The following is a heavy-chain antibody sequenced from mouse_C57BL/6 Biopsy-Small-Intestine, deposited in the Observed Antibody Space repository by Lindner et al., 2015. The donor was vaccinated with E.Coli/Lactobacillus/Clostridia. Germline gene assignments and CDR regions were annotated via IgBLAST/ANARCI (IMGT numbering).Heavy chain of an antibody. CDR2: IYPGDGDT. J-gene: IGHJ2*01. Sequence: VQLQESGADLVEPGASVKLSCTASGFNIKDYYIHWVKQKTDQGLEWIGQIYPGDGDTKYNGKFKGKATLTADKSSSTAYMQLSSLTSEDSAVYFCARDTVDYWGQGTTLTVSS. CDR1: GFNIKDYY. CDR3: ARDTVDY. V-gene: IGHV1-80*01.